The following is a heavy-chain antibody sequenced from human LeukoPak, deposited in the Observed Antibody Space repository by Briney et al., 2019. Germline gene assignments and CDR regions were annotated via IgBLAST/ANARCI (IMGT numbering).Heavy chain of an antibody. CDR3: ARSSYSSSSATDY. CDR2: IYYSGST. CDR1: GGSISSYY. V-gene: IGHV4-59*01. Sequence: PSETLSLTCTVSGGSISSYYWSWIRQPPRKGLEWIGYIYYSGSTNYNPSLKSRVTISVDTSKNQFSLKLSSVTAADTAVYYCARSSYSSSSATDYWGQGTLVTVSS. D-gene: IGHD6-6*01. J-gene: IGHJ4*02.